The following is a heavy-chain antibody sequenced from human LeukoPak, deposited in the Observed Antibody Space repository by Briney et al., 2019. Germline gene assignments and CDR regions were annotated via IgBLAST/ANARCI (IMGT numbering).Heavy chain of an antibody. J-gene: IGHJ4*02. CDR2: IYTSGST. CDR3: ARSRAGGAVATIPDY. D-gene: IGHD5-12*01. CDR1: GGSISSGSYY. V-gene: IGHV4-61*02. Sequence: PSETLSLTCTVSGGSISSGSYYWSWIRQPAGKGLEWIGRIYTSGSTNYNPSLKSRVTISVDTSKNQFSLKLSSVTAADTAVYYCARSRAGGAVATIPDYWGQGTLVTVSS.